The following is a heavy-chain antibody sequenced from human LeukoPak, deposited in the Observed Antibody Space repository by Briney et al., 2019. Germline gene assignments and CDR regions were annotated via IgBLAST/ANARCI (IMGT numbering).Heavy chain of an antibody. V-gene: IGHV4-61*02. CDR2: IYTSGST. CDR1: GGSISSSNYY. Sequence: KSSETLSLTCTVSGGSISSSNYYWSWIRQPAGKGLEWIGRIYTSGSTNYNPSLKSRVTISVDTSKNQFSLKLNSVTAADTAVYYCARAGQGYCTSASCFLSLDYWGQGTLVTVSS. J-gene: IGHJ4*02. CDR3: ARAGQGYCTSASCFLSLDY. D-gene: IGHD2-2*01.